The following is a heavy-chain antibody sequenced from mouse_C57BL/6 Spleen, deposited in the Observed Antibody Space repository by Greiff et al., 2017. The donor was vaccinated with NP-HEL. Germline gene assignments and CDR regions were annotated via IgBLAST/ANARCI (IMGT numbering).Heavy chain of an antibody. J-gene: IGHJ4*01. V-gene: IGHV1-26*01. CDR2: INPNNGGT. CDR1: GYTFTDYY. D-gene: IGHD2-1*01. Sequence: VQLQQSGPELVKPGASVKISCKASGYTFTDYYMNWVKQSHGKSLEWIGDINPNNGGTSYNQKFKGKATLTVDKSSSTAYMELRSLTSEDSAVYYCARGDYGTRYYAMDYWGQGTSVTVSS. CDR3: ARGDYGTRYYAMDY.